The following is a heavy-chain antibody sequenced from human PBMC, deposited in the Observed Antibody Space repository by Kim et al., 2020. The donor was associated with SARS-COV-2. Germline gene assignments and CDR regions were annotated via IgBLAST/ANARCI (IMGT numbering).Heavy chain of an antibody. D-gene: IGHD3-3*01. CDR3: ARGYEGHFDY. Sequence: STNSNPSLKSRVTISVDTSKNQFSLKLSSVTAADTAVYYCARGYEGHFDYWGQGTLVTVSS. CDR2: ST. J-gene: IGHJ4*02. V-gene: IGHV4-59*09.